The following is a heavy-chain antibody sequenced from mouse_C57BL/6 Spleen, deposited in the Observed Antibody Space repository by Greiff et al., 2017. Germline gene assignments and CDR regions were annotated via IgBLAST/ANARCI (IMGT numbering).Heavy chain of an antibody. CDR3: ARGLGRDWFAY. D-gene: IGHD3-1*01. J-gene: IGHJ3*01. V-gene: IGHV7-3*01. CDR1: GFTFTDYY. Sequence: EVKLMESGGGLVQPGGSLSLSCAASGFTFTDYYMSWVRQPPGKALEWLGFIRNKANGYTTEYSASVKGRFTISRDNSQSILYLQMNALRAEDSATYYCARGLGRDWFAYWGQGTLVTVSA. CDR2: IRNKANGYTT.